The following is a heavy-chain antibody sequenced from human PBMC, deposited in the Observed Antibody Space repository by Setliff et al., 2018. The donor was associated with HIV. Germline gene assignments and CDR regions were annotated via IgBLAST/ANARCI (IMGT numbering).Heavy chain of an antibody. CDR1: GFTVSSNF. V-gene: IGHV3-53*01. CDR2: INNSGTT. D-gene: IGHD6-13*01. CDR3: ARDRQIAAAGRSNYYYGMDV. Sequence: TGGSLRLSCAASGFTVSSNFMTWVRQAPGKGLEWVSVINNSGTTKYADSVKGRFTISRDNSKNTAFLQMNSLRADDTAVYYCARDRQIAAAGRSNYYYGMDVWGQGTTVTVSS. J-gene: IGHJ6*02.